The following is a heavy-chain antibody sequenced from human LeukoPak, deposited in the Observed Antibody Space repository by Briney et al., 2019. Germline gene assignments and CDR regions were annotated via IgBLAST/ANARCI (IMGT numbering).Heavy chain of an antibody. CDR1: GYTFTTYY. Sequence: ASVKVSCKASGYTFTTYYMHWVRQAPGQGLEWMGIINPSGGSTSYAQKFQDRVTMTRDMSTSTVYMELSSLRSEDTAVYYCARGARPSSTSWQTAHNWFDPWGQGTLDTVSS. CDR3: ARGARPSSTSWQTAHNWFDP. CDR2: INPSGGST. J-gene: IGHJ5*02. V-gene: IGHV1-46*01. D-gene: IGHD2-2*01.